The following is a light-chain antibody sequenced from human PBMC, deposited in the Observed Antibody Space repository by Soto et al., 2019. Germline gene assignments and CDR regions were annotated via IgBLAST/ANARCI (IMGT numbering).Light chain of an antibody. V-gene: IGLV2-23*02. CDR2: EDS. J-gene: IGLJ2*01. Sequence: QSALTQPASVSGSPGQSITISCTGTSSDVGSYNLVSWYQQHPGKAPKVMIYEDSKRPSGVSNRFSGSKSGNTASLTISGLQAEDEADYYCCSYAGSTTFVVFGGGTELTVL. CDR3: CSYAGSTTFVV. CDR1: SSDVGSYNL.